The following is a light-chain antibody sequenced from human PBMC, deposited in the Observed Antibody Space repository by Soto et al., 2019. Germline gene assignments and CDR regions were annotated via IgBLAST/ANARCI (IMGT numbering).Light chain of an antibody. CDR2: EVS. J-gene: IGLJ3*02. Sequence: QSVLTQPPSASGSPGQSVTISCTGTSSDVGGYNYVSWYQQHPGQAPKLMIYEVSKRPSGVPDRFSGSKSGNTASLTVSGLQAEDEADYFCSSYGGSRGWVFGGGTKLTVL. V-gene: IGLV2-8*01. CDR3: SSYGGSRGWV. CDR1: SSDVGGYNY.